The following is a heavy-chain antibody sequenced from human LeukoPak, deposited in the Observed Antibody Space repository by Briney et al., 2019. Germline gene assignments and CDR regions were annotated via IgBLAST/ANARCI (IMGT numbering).Heavy chain of an antibody. CDR1: GYTFTGYY. CDR3: ARYGEYCSGGSCYYYFDY. V-gene: IGHV1-2*06. J-gene: IGHJ4*02. Sequence: EASVKVSCKASGYTFTGYYMHWVRQAPGQGLEWMGRINPNSGGTNYAQKFQGRVTMTRDTSISTAYMGLSRLRSDDTAVYYCARYGEYCSGGSCYYYFDYWGQGTLVTVSS. CDR2: INPNSGGT. D-gene: IGHD2-15*01.